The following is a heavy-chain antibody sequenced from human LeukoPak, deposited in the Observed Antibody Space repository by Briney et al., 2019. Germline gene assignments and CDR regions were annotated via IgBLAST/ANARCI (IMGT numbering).Heavy chain of an antibody. CDR2: IYHSGST. Sequence: SQTLSLTCAVSGGSISSGGYSWSWIRQPPGKGLEWIGYIYHSGSTYYNPSLKSRVTISVDRSKNQFSLRLSSVTAADTAVYYCAREHDYGDLRGAFDIWGQGTMVTVSS. V-gene: IGHV4-30-2*01. D-gene: IGHD4-17*01. CDR1: GGSISSGGYS. J-gene: IGHJ3*02. CDR3: AREHDYGDLRGAFDI.